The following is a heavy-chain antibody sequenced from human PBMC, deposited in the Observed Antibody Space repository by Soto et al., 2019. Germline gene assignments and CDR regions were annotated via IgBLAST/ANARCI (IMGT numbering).Heavy chain of an antibody. CDR1: GDSFTNSW. CDR3: ASPTQPAYYYYGMDV. V-gene: IGHV5-51*01. CDR2: IYPGDSDI. Sequence: PGESLKISCKGSGDSFTNSWIGWVRQKSGEGLEWMGIIYPGDSDIRYSPSFEGQVTISADKSISTAYLQWSSLKASDTAKSYCASPTQPAYYYYGMDVWGQGTTVTVSS. J-gene: IGHJ6*02.